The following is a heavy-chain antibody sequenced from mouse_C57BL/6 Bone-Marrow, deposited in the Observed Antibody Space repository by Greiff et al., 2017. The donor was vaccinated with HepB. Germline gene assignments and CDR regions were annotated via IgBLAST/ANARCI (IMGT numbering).Heavy chain of an antibody. Sequence: EVHLVESGGDLVKPGGSLKLSCAASGFTFSSYGMSWVRQTPDKRLEWVATISSGGSYTYYPDSVKGRFTISRDNDKNTLYLQMGSLKSEDTAMYYCARKRTLTVSGGQGTLVTVSA. V-gene: IGHV5-6*01. CDR3: ARKRTLTVS. CDR1: GFTFSSYG. CDR2: ISSGGSYT. J-gene: IGHJ3*01.